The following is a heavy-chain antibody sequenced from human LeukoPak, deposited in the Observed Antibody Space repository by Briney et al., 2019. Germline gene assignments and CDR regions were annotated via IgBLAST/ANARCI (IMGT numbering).Heavy chain of an antibody. J-gene: IGHJ4*02. V-gene: IGHV3-30*04. CDR2: ISYDGSNK. Sequence: GGSLRLSCAASGFTFSSYAMHWVRQAPGKGLEWVAVISYDGSNKYYADSVKGRFTISRDNSKNTLYLQMNSLRAEDTAVYYCAREKVATILSYFDYWGQGTLVTVSS. CDR3: AREKVATILSYFDY. CDR1: GFTFSSYA. D-gene: IGHD5-12*01.